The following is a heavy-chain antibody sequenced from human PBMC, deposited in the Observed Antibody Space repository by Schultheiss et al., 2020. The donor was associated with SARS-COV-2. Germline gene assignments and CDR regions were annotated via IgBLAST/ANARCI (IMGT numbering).Heavy chain of an antibody. J-gene: IGHJ6*02. CDR2: INHSGST. CDR1: GGSFSGYY. CDR3: ARGPYYYDILTGYYERDYYYYYYGMDV. V-gene: IGHV4-34*01. D-gene: IGHD3-9*01. Sequence: SETLSLTCAVYGGSFSGYYWSWIRQPPGKGLEWIGEINHSGSTNYNPSLKSRVTISVDTSKNQFSLKLSSVTAADTAVYYCARGPYYYDILTGYYERDYYYYYYGMDVWGQGTTVTVSS.